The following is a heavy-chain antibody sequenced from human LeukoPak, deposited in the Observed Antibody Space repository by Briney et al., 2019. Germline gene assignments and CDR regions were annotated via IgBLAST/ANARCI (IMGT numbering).Heavy chain of an antibody. J-gene: IGHJ3*02. CDR2: INHSGTT. CDR3: ARDKGPYGGNSPAFDI. CDR1: GGSVSDFY. Sequence: PSETLSLTCGVQGGSVSDFYWSWIRQAPGKGLEWIGDINHSGTTNYNPSLKSRVTISVDTSKNQFSLKLSSVTAADTAVYYCARDKGPYGGNSPAFDIWGQGTMVTVSS. V-gene: IGHV4-34*01. D-gene: IGHD4-23*01.